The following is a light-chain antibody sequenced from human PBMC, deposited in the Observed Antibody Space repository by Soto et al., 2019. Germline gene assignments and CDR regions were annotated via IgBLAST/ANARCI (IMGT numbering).Light chain of an antibody. V-gene: IGKV3-20*01. J-gene: IGKJ1*01. CDR1: QSISSSY. CDR2: GAS. CDR3: QQYGSSRT. Sequence: EIVLTQSPGTLSLSPGERATLSCRASQSISSSYLAWYQQKPGQAPRLLIYGASSRATGIPDRFSGSGSGTDFTLTISRLEPEPFAVYYCQQYGSSRTFGQGTNVEI.